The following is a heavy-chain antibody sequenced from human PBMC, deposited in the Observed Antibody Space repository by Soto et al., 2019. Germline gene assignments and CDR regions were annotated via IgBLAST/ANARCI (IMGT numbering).Heavy chain of an antibody. CDR1: GGSISSGDYY. CDR3: ARIDSSGYYYLDAFDI. V-gene: IGHV4-30-4*01. CDR2: IYYSGST. Sequence: SETLSLTCTVSGGSISSGDYYWSWIRQPPGKGLEWIGYIYYSGSTYYNPSLKSRVTISVDTSKNQFSLKLSSVTAADTAVYYCARIDSSGYYYLDAFDIWGQGTMVTVSS. D-gene: IGHD3-22*01. J-gene: IGHJ3*02.